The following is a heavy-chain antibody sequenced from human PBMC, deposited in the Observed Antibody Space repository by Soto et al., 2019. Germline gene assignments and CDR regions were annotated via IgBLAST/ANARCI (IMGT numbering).Heavy chain of an antibody. CDR1: GFTFSSYY. V-gene: IGHV3-48*02. CDR3: ARDSTDADSGSYSGDY. CDR2: ISSSSSTM. D-gene: IGHD1-26*01. Sequence: EVQLVESGGGLVQPGGSLRLSCAASGFTFSSYYMNWVRQAPGKGLEWVSYISSSSSTMYYADSVKGRFTISRDNAKNSLFLHMNSLRDEDTAVYYCARDSTDADSGSYSGDYWGQGTLVTVSS. J-gene: IGHJ4*02.